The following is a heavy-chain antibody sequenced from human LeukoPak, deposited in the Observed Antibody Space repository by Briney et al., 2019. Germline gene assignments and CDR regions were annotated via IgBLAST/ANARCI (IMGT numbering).Heavy chain of an antibody. CDR2: ISYDGSNK. J-gene: IGHJ4*02. D-gene: IGHD3-3*01. Sequence: PGGSLRLSCAASGFTFGSYGMHWVRQAPGKGLEWVAVISYDGSNKYYADSVKGRFTISRDNSKNTLLLQMNSLRAEDTAVYYCARGSTISSSFYFDNRGQGTLVTVSS. CDR3: ARGSTISSSFYFDN. CDR1: GFTFGSYG. V-gene: IGHV3-30*03.